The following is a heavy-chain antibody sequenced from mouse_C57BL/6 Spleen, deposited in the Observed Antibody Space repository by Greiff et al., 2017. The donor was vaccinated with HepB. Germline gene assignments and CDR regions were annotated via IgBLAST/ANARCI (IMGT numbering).Heavy chain of an antibody. CDR2: IDPSDSYT. CDR3: ARGTTEEEFAY. CDR1: GYTFTSYW. J-gene: IGHJ3*01. V-gene: IGHV1-69*01. Sequence: QVQLQQPGAELVMPGASVKLSCKASGYTFTSYWMHWVKQRPGQGLEWIGEIDPSDSYTNYNQKFKGKSTLTVAKSSSTAYMQLSSLTSEDSAVYYCARGTTEEEFAYWGQGTLVTVSA. D-gene: IGHD1-1*01.